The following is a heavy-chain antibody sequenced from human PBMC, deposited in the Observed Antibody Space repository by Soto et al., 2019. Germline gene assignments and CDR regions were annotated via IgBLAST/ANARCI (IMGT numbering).Heavy chain of an antibody. CDR1: GFTFSNAW. Sequence: PGGSLRLSCAASGFTFSNAWMNWVRQAPGKGLEWVGRITYKTYGGTTDYAPPVKGRFTISKDDSKHTLYLHMNSLKTEDTAVYFCTTVELYYGSGTLGDAFDIWGRGTLVTVSS. D-gene: IGHD3-10*01. CDR2: ITYKTYGGTT. J-gene: IGHJ3*02. V-gene: IGHV3-15*01. CDR3: TTVELYYGSGTLGDAFDI.